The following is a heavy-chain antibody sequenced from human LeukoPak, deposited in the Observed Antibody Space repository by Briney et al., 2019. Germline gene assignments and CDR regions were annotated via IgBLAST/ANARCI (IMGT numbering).Heavy chain of an antibody. CDR2: IIPIFGTA. CDR3: ARAPHYYGSGSYYPYYSDY. Sequence: SVKVSCKATGGTFSSYAIGWVRQAPGQGLEWMGGIIPIFGTANYAQKFQGRVTITADESTSTAYMELSSLRSEDTAVYYCARAPHYYGSGSYYPYYSDYWGQGTLVTVSS. J-gene: IGHJ4*02. V-gene: IGHV1-69*13. CDR1: GGTFSSYA. D-gene: IGHD3-10*01.